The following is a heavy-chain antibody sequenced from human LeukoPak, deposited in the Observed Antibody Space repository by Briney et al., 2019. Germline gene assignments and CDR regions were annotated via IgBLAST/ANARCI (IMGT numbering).Heavy chain of an antibody. CDR3: ARYFDWEYYYYMDV. J-gene: IGHJ6*03. CDR1: GFTFSSYS. Sequence: PGGSLRLSCAASGFTFSSYSMNWVRQAPGKGLEGVSSISSSSSYIYYADSVKGRFTISRDNAKNSLYLQMNSVRAEDTAVYYCARYFDWEYYYYMDVWGKGTTVTVSS. CDR2: ISSSSSYI. D-gene: IGHD3-9*01. V-gene: IGHV3-21*01.